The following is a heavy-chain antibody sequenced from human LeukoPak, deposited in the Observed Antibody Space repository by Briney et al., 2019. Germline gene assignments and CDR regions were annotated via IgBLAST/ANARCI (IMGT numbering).Heavy chain of an antibody. CDR3: ARGRPPKKYSSSAPIQH. Sequence: PSETLSLTCTVSGGSISSYYWSWIRQPPGKGLEWIGEINHSGSTNYNPSLKSRVTISVDTSKNQFSLKLSSVTAADTAVYYCARGRPPKKYSSSAPIQHWGQGTLVTVSS. CDR1: GGSISSYY. D-gene: IGHD6-6*01. V-gene: IGHV4-34*01. CDR2: INHSGST. J-gene: IGHJ1*01.